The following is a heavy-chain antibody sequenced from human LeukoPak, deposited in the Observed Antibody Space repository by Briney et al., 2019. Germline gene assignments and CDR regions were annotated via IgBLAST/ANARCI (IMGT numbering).Heavy chain of an antibody. V-gene: IGHV4-39*02. Sequence: SETLSLTCTVSGGSISSSSYYWGWIRQPPGKGLEWIGNIYYSGSTYYNPSLKSRVSISVDTSKKHFSLRLGSVTAADTAVYYCARLGGYSYGYSGAFDIWGQGTMVTVSS. CDR3: ARLGGYSYGYSGAFDI. D-gene: IGHD5-18*01. J-gene: IGHJ3*02. CDR2: IYYSGST. CDR1: GGSISSSSYY.